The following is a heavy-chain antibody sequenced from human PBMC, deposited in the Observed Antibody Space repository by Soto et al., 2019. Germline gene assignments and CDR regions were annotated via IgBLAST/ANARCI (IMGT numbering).Heavy chain of an antibody. CDR2: IWDDGSNK. CDR3: ARARGYCSSTSCYYYGMDV. Sequence: QVQLVESGGGVVQPGRSLRLSCAASGFTFSSYGMHWVRQAPGKGLEWVAVIWDDGSNKYYADSVKGRFTISRDNSKNTLYLQMNRLLAEDTAVYYCARARGYCSSTSCYYYGMDVWGQGTTVTVSS. J-gene: IGHJ6*02. D-gene: IGHD2-2*01. CDR1: GFTFSSYG. V-gene: IGHV3-33*01.